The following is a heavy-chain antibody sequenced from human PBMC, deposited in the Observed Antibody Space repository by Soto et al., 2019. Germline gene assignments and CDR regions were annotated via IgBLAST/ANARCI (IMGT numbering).Heavy chain of an antibody. Sequence: SVKVSCKASGVTFSSYAISWVRQAPGQGLEWMGGIIPIFGTANYAQKFQGRVTITADKSTSTAYMELSSLRSEDTAVYYCARDRDTMVRGVSRGYYYYGMDVWGQGTTVTVSS. V-gene: IGHV1-69*06. J-gene: IGHJ6*02. CDR2: IIPIFGTA. CDR3: ARDRDTMVRGVSRGYYYYGMDV. D-gene: IGHD3-10*01. CDR1: GVTFSSYA.